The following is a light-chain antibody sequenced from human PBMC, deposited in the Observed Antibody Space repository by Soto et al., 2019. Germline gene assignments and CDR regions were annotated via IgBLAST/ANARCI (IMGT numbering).Light chain of an antibody. V-gene: IGKV3-20*01. CDR1: QSVNSNF. J-gene: IGKJ1*01. CDR2: NAS. CDR3: QQYGSSPRT. Sequence: EIVLTQAPGTLSLSPGERATLSCRASQSVNSNFLAWYQQKPGQAPRLLIYNASNRATGIPDRFSGSGSGTDFTLTISRLEPEDSAVYYCQQYGSSPRTFGQGTKVDIK.